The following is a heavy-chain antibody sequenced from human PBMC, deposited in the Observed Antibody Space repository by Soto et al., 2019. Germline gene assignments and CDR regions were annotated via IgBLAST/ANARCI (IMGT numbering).Heavy chain of an antibody. D-gene: IGHD3-10*01. CDR3: ARGINYYDSGDDAFDI. V-gene: IGHV1-8*01. J-gene: IGHJ3*02. CDR1: GYTFTSYD. CDR2: MNPNSGNT. Sequence: QVQLVQSGAEVKKPGASAKVSCKASGYTFTSYDINWVRQATGHGLEWMGWMNPNSGNTGYAQKFQGRVTMTRNTSMSTAYMELSSLRSEDTAVYYCARGINYYDSGDDAFDIWGQGTMVTVSS.